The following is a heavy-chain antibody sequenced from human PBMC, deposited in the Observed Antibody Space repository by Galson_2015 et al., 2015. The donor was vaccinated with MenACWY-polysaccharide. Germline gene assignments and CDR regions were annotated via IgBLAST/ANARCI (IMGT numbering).Heavy chain of an antibody. V-gene: IGHV3-21*01. CDR3: ARDGFPRMSALCDY. Sequence: SLRLSCAASGFTFSTYSMNWVRQAPGKGLEWVSYISSSSAYTYYADSVKGRFAISRDNTKSSLYLQMNSLRADDTGVYFCARDGFPRMSALCDYGGHGSLVAVSS. CDR1: GFTFSTYS. CDR2: ISSSSAYT. D-gene: IGHD2-2*03. J-gene: IGHJ4*01.